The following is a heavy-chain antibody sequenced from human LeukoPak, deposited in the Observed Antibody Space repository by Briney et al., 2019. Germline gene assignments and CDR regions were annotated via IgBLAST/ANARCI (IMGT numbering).Heavy chain of an antibody. CDR2: IGTAGDT. CDR1: GFTFSSYD. D-gene: IGHD4-17*01. CDR3: ARGSLTTGNIDY. J-gene: IGHJ4*02. Sequence: GGSLRLSCAASGFTFSSYDMHWVRQATGEGLEWVSAIGTAGDTYYPGSVKGRFTISRENAKNSLYLQMNSLRAGDTAVYYCARGSLTTGNIDYWGQGTLVTVSS. V-gene: IGHV3-13*01.